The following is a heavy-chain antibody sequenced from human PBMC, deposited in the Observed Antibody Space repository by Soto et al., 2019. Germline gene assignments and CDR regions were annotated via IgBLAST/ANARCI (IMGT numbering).Heavy chain of an antibody. CDR1: GDSVSRNGDYY. V-gene: IGHV4-30-4*01. D-gene: IGHD1-26*01. Sequence: PSETLSLTCTVSGDSVSRNGDYYWTWIRQPPGKGLEWIGYIYHTGRTDYNPSLKSRVSISRDSSKTLLSLKVTSVTAADTAVYYCARDQYSGSYGGRLDYYYGMDVWGQGTTVTVSS. CDR3: ARDQYSGSYGGRLDYYYGMDV. J-gene: IGHJ6*02. CDR2: IYHTGRT.